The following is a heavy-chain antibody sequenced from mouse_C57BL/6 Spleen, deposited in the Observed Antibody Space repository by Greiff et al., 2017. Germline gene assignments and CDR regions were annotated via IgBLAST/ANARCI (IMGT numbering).Heavy chain of an antibody. J-gene: IGHJ1*03. V-gene: IGHV1-81*01. CDR1: GYTFTSYG. Sequence: QVKLQQSGAELARPGASVKLSCKASGYTFTSYGISWVKQRTGQGLEWIGEIYPRSGNTYYNEKFKGKATLTADKSSSTAYMELRSLTSEDSAVYFCARSIYYYGSSPYWYFDVWGTGTTVTVSS. CDR2: IYPRSGNT. D-gene: IGHD1-1*01. CDR3: ARSIYYYGSSPYWYFDV.